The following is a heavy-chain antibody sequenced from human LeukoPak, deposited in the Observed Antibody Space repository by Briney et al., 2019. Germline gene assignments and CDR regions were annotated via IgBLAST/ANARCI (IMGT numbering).Heavy chain of an antibody. Sequence: PSETLSLTCSVSGVSINSSSYYWGWLRQPPGKGLEWIGIIYYSGSTYYNSSLKSRVTISIDTSKNQFSLKLSSVTAADTAVYYCATLPIAAGDYWGQGTLVTVSS. CDR2: IYYSGST. D-gene: IGHD6-13*01. V-gene: IGHV4-39*01. CDR1: GVSINSSSYY. J-gene: IGHJ4*02. CDR3: ATLPIAAGDY.